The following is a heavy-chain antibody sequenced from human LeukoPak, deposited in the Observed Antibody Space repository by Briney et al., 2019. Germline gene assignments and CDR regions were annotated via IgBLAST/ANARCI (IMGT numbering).Heavy chain of an antibody. CDR2: INHSGST. CDR1: GGSFSGYY. Sequence: SETLSLTCAVYGGSFSGYYWSWIRQPPGKGLEWIGEINHSGSTNYNPSLKSRVTISVDTSKNQFSLKLSSVTAADTAMYYCARGSNRGIAAARKAFDIWGQGTMVTVSS. CDR3: ARGSNRGIAAARKAFDI. J-gene: IGHJ3*02. D-gene: IGHD6-13*01. V-gene: IGHV4-34*01.